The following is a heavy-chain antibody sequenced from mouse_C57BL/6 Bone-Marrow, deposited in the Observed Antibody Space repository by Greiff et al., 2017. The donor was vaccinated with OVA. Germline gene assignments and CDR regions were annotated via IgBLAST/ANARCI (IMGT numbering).Heavy chain of an antibody. CDR2: IYPRRGNT. J-gene: IGHJ3*01. V-gene: IGHV1-81*01. CDR1: GYTFTSYG. Sequence: QVQLQQSGAELARPGASVKLSCKASGYTFTSYGISWVKQRTGQGLEWIGEIYPRRGNTNYNEKFKGKATLTADKSSSTAYMELRSLTSEDSAVYFCASDYASSPCAYWGQGTPVTVSA. CDR3: ASDYASSPCAY. D-gene: IGHD1-1*01.